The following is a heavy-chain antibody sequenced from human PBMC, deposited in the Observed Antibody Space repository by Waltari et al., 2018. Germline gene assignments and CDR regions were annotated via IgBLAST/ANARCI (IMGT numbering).Heavy chain of an antibody. CDR2: MYYSGNT. Sequence: QVQLQESGPGLVKPSETLSLICTVSGVSVNSAPYSWSWIRQTPGKGLEWIGYMYYSGNTKYNPSLKSRLTISVDTSKKQVSLNLASVTAADTAMYYCARQGTMIQAAFDIWGQGTMVTVSS. CDR1: GVSVNSAPYS. J-gene: IGHJ3*02. V-gene: IGHV4-61*01. CDR3: ARQGTMIQAAFDI. D-gene: IGHD3-22*01.